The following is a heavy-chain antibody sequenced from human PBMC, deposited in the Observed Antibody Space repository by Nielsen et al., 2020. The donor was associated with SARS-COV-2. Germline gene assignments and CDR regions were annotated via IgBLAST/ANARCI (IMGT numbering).Heavy chain of an antibody. CDR3: AREGLGSTYYMDV. D-gene: IGHD1-26*01. CDR2: INSRATTL. CDR1: GFAFRSYS. Sequence: GGSLRLSCAASGFAFRSYSMNWVRQAPGRGLEWISHINSRATTLYYADSVKGRFVVSRDNVRSSLFLQMNSLRGEDTAVYYCAREGLGSTYYMDVWGEGTTVSVSS. V-gene: IGHV3-48*04. J-gene: IGHJ6*03.